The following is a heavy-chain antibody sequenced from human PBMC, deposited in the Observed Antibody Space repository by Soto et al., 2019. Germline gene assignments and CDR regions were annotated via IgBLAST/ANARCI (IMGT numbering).Heavy chain of an antibody. D-gene: IGHD3-10*01. CDR1: GFTLKNYQ. J-gene: IGHJ6*02. CDR3: ARDPSTTGYYGLDV. Sequence: PGGCLRLSCAASGFTLKNYQMNWVRPAPGKGLEWVSVIYSGGVTYYAESVKDRYTCTRDSSGNMVYLQMNSLRAEDTGIYFCARDPSTTGYYGLDVWGQGTTVTVSS. V-gene: IGHV3-53*01. CDR2: IYSGGVT.